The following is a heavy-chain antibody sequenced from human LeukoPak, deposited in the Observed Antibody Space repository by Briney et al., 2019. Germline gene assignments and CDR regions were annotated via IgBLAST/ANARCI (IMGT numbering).Heavy chain of an antibody. CDR1: GGSISSSSYY. CDR2: IYYSGST. D-gene: IGHD1-26*01. J-gene: IGHJ6*03. V-gene: IGHV4-39*01. Sequence: SETLSLTCTVSGGSISSSSYYWGWIRQPPGKGLGWIASIYYSGSTYYNPSLKSRVTISVDTSKNQFSLKLSSVTAADTAVYYCARASGSYGPYYYYYMDVWGKGTTVTVSS. CDR3: ARASGSYGPYYYYYMDV.